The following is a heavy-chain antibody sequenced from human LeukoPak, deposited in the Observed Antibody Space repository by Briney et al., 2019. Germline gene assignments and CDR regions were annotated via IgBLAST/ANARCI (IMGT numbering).Heavy chain of an antibody. J-gene: IGHJ4*02. CDR1: GFTFSSYA. CDR2: ISGSGGST. V-gene: IGHV3-23*01. Sequence: QPGGSLRLSCAASGFTFSSYAMSWVRQAPGKGLEWVSAISGSGGSTYYADSVKGRFTISRDNSKNTLYLQMNSLRAEDTAVYYCAKTGHYDILTGYAYWGQGTLVTVSS. CDR3: AKTGHYDILTGYAY. D-gene: IGHD3-9*01.